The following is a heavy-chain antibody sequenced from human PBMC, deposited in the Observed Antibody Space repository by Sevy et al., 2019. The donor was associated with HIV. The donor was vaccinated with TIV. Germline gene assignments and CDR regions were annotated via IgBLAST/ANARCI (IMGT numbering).Heavy chain of an antibody. CDR2: INPNSGGT. J-gene: IGHJ4*02. Sequence: GSVKVSCKASGYTFSSYGISWVRQAPGQGLEWMGWINPNSGGTNYAQKFQGRVTMTRDTSISTAYMELSRLRSDDTAVYYCARAQRYCSGGSCYSYPFDYWGQGTLVTVSS. D-gene: IGHD2-15*01. CDR3: ARAQRYCSGGSCYSYPFDY. CDR1: GYTFSSYG. V-gene: IGHV1-2*02.